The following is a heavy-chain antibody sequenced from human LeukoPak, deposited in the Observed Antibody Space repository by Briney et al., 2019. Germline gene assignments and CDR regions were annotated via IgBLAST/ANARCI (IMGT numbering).Heavy chain of an antibody. Sequence: GGPLRLSCAASGFSFSIHWMTWVRQAPGKGLERVAKINPDGSQKYYLDSVRGRFTISRDNAKNSVYVQMNSLRADDTAVYFCAKEEWFRFDIWGQGTSVTVSS. CDR1: GFSFSIHW. V-gene: IGHV3-7*01. D-gene: IGHD3-10*01. CDR2: INPDGSQK. CDR3: AKEEWFRFDI. J-gene: IGHJ4*02.